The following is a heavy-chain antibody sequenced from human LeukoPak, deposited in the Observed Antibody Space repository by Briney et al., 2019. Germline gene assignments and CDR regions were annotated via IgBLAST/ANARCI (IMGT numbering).Heavy chain of an antibody. V-gene: IGHV1-2*02. J-gene: IGHJ6*03. Sequence: RASVKVSCKASGYTFTGYYMHWVRQAPGQGLEGMGWINPNSGGTNYAQKFQGRVTMTRDTSISTAYMELSRLRSDDTAVYYCARDVDTAMDNYYYYYMDVWGKGTTVTIS. CDR2: INPNSGGT. D-gene: IGHD5-18*01. CDR1: GYTFTGYY. CDR3: ARDVDTAMDNYYYYYMDV.